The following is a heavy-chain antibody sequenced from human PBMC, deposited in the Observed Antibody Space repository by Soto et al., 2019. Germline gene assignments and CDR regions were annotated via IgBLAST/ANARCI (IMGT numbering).Heavy chain of an antibody. CDR1: GFTFSSYA. D-gene: IGHD6-19*01. Sequence: GGSLRLSCAASGFTFSSYAMSWVRQAPGKGLEWVSTISGSGGSPYYAGSVKGRFTISRDNSKNTLYLQVNSLRAGDTAVYYCAAGLWQWLVPYFDNWGQGALVTVSS. V-gene: IGHV3-23*01. CDR2: ISGSGGSP. CDR3: AAGLWQWLVPYFDN. J-gene: IGHJ4*02.